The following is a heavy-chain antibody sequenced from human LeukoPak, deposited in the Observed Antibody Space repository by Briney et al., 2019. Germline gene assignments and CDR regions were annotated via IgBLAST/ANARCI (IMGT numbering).Heavy chain of an antibody. CDR3: ARLTSGWTNWFDP. V-gene: IGHV3-7*04. CDR1: GFAFSTYW. Sequence: GGSLRLSCAASGFAFSTYWMSWVRQAPGKDLGWVANIKQDGNEQQYVDSVKGRFTISRDNAKNSLYLQMNSLRAEDTAVYYCARLTSGWTNWFDPWGQGTLVTVPS. J-gene: IGHJ5*02. CDR2: IKQDGNEQ. D-gene: IGHD6-19*01.